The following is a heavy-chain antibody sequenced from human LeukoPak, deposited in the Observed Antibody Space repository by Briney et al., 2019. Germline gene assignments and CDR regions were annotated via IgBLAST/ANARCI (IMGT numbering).Heavy chain of an antibody. CDR2: INHSGST. CDR3: ARGGYCSSTSCPGFDP. J-gene: IGHJ5*02. D-gene: IGHD2-2*01. CDR1: GGSSSGYY. V-gene: IGHV4-34*01. Sequence: PSETLSLTCAVDGGSSSGYYWSWIRQPPGKLLEWIGEINHSGSTNYNPSLKSRVTLSVDTSKHEFSLKLSSVTAADTAVYYCARGGYCSSTSCPGFDPWGQGTLVTVSS.